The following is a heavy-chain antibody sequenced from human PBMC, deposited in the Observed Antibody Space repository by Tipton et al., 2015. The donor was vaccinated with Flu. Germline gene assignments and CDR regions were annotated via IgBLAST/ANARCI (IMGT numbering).Heavy chain of an antibody. CDR1: GASLSSGYSY. Sequence: TLSLTCSVSGASLSSGYSYWSWVRQPAGKGLEWIGRIFTTGSTNYNPSLQSRVTISVDTSKNPFSLTLSSVTAADTAVYYCSRAPTTAVAYIWGQGTLVTVSS. J-gene: IGHJ4*02. CDR2: IFTTGST. CDR3: SRAPTTAVAYI. D-gene: IGHD6-19*01. V-gene: IGHV4-61*02.